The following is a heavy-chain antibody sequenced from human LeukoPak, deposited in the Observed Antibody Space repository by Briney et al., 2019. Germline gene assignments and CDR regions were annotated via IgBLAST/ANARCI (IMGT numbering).Heavy chain of an antibody. CDR1: GFTFSNAW. J-gene: IGHJ6*03. CDR2: IKSKTDGGTA. CDR3: TTGAAAGTFPYYYYYMDV. Sequence: PGGSLRLSCAASGFTFSNAWMTWVRQAPGKGLEWVGRIKSKTDGGTADYAAPVKGRFTISRDDSKNTLYLQMNSLKTEDTAVYYCTTGAAAGTFPYYYYYMDVWGKGTTVTVSS. D-gene: IGHD6-13*01. V-gene: IGHV3-15*01.